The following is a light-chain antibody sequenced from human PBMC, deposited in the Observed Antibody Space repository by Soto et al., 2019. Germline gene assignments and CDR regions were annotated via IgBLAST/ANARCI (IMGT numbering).Light chain of an antibody. Sequence: SALTQPPSASGSPGESVTISCTGTSSDVGGYNYVSWYQQHPGKAPKLMIYEVNKRPSGVPDRFSGSKSGNTASLTVSGLQAEDEADYYCNSYAGSNKVVFGGGTKLTVL. CDR1: SSDVGGYNY. CDR2: EVN. J-gene: IGLJ2*01. CDR3: NSYAGSNKVV. V-gene: IGLV2-8*01.